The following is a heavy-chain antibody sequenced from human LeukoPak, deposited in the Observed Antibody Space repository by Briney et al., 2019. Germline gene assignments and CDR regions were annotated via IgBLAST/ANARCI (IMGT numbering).Heavy chain of an antibody. D-gene: IGHD3-16*01. Sequence: PGGSLRLSCAASGFTFSHYGMHWVRQAPGKGLEWVAVIWYDGSNKYYADSVRGRFTISRDNSKSTLYLQMNSLRAEDTAVYYCARDPPLGGGNGVNYWGQGTLVTVSS. V-gene: IGHV3-33*01. CDR1: GFTFSHYG. CDR3: ARDPPLGGGNGVNY. CDR2: IWYDGSNK. J-gene: IGHJ4*02.